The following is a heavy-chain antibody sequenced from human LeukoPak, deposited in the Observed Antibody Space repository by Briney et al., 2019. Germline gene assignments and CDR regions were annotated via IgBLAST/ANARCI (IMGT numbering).Heavy chain of an antibody. CDR3: AREEVGATQGY. D-gene: IGHD1-26*01. J-gene: IGHJ4*02. CDR2: IIPILGIA. CDR1: GGTFSSYA. Sequence: GASVTVSCKASGGTFSSYAISWVRQAPGQGFEWMGRIIPILGIANYAQKFQGRVTITADKSTSTAYMELSSLRSEDTAVYYCAREEVGATQGYWGQGTLVTVSS. V-gene: IGHV1-69*04.